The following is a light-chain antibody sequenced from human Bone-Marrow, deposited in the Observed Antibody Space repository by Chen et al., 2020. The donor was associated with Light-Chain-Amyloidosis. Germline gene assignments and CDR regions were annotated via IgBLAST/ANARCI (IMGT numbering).Light chain of an antibody. CDR1: SSDVGGDNH. CDR2: EVT. Sequence: QSALTQPASVSGSPGQSITISCTGTSSDVGGDNHVSWYQQHPDKAPKLMIYEVTNRPSWVPDRFSGSNSDNTASLTSCGLQTEDEADYCCSSYTITNTLVVGSGTRVTVL. J-gene: IGLJ1*01. V-gene: IGLV2-14*01. CDR3: SSYTITNTLV.